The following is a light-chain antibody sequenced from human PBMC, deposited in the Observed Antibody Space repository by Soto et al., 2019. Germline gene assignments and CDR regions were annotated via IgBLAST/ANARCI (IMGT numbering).Light chain of an antibody. CDR3: QQYGSSEIT. J-gene: IGKJ5*01. CDR1: QSVSSSY. CDR2: GAS. V-gene: IGKV3-20*01. Sequence: EIVLTQSPGTLSLSPGERATLSCRASQSVSSSYLAWYQQKPGQAPRLLIYGASNRATGIPDRFSGSGSGTDFTLTISRLEPEDFAVYYCQQYGSSEITFGQGTRLEIK.